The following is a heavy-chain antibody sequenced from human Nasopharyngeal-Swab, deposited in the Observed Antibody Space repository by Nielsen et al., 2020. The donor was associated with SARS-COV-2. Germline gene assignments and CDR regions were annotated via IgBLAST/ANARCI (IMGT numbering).Heavy chain of an antibody. CDR2: ISGSGGST. V-gene: IGHV3-23*01. CDR3: AKDILPGRYDRTYDAFDI. Sequence: ESLELSCAASGFTFSSYAMSWVRQAPGKGLEWVSAISGSGGSTYYADSVKGRFTISRDNSKNTLYLQMNSLRAEDTAVYYCAKDILPGRYDRTYDAFDIWGQGTMVTVSS. CDR1: GFTFSSYA. J-gene: IGHJ3*02. D-gene: IGHD3-22*01.